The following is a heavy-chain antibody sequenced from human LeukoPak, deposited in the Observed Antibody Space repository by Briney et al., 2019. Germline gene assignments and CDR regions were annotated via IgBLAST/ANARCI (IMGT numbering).Heavy chain of an antibody. CDR1: GYSFTSYW. J-gene: IGHJ4*02. D-gene: IGHD3-10*01. CDR3: ARSSLVRGVLSPLNFDS. V-gene: IGHV5-51*01. CDR2: IYPGDSDT. Sequence: GESLQISCKGSGYSFTSYWIGWVRQMPGKGLEWMGIIYPGDSDTRYSPSFQGQVTISADKSISTAYLQWSSLKASDTAMYYCARSSLVRGVLSPLNFDSWGQGTLVTVSS.